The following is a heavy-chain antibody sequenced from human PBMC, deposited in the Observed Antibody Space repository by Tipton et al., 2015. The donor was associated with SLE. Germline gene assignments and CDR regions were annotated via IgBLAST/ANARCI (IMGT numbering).Heavy chain of an antibody. V-gene: IGHV1-18*01. CDR2: ISAYNGNT. CDR1: GYTFTSYG. J-gene: IGHJ5*02. CDR3: AKDVTIFRVVPSWFGP. D-gene: IGHD3-3*01. Sequence: QSGAEVKKPGASVKVSCKASGYTFTSYGISWVRQAPGQGLEWMGWISAYNGNTNYAQKLQGRVTMTTDTSTSTAYMELRSLRSDDTALCYCAKDVTIFRVVPSWFGPWGPGTLVIVSS.